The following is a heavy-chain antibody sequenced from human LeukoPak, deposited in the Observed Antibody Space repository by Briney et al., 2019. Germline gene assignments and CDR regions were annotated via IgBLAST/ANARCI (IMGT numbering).Heavy chain of an antibody. CDR2: IKQDGSEK. J-gene: IGHJ6*03. CDR1: GFTFSSYW. D-gene: IGHD2-2*01. CDR3: AKDGCSSTSRYDYYYMDV. Sequence: GGSLRLSCAASGFTFSSYWMSWVRQAPGKGLEWVANIKQDGSEKYYVDSVKGRSTISRDNAKNSLYLQMNSLRAEDMALYYCAKDGCSSTSRYDYYYMDVWGKGTTVTVSS. V-gene: IGHV3-7*03.